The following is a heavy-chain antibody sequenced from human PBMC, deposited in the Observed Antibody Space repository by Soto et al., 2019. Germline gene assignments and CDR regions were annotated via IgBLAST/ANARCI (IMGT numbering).Heavy chain of an antibody. V-gene: IGHV2-5*02. Sequence: QITLKESGPTLVKPTQTLTLTCTFSGFSLSTSGVGVGWIRQHPGKALEWLALIYWDDDKRYSPSLKSRLTITKDTAKDQVVLTMTNMDPVDTATYYCAHSRHPNWGSSGSLDYLGQGTLGTVSS. CDR1: GFSLSTSGVG. CDR3: AHSRHPNWGSSGSLDY. J-gene: IGHJ4*02. D-gene: IGHD7-27*01. CDR2: IYWDDDK.